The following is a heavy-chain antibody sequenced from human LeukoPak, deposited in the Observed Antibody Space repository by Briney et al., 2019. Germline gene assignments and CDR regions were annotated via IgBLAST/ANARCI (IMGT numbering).Heavy chain of an antibody. Sequence: GGSLRLSCAVSGFTVSSNYLSWVRQAPGKGLEWVSIIYTGGSTYYADSVKGRFTISRDNSKNTLYLQMNSLRAEDTAVYYCAKEARGVINYWGQGTLVTVSS. J-gene: IGHJ4*02. D-gene: IGHD3-10*01. CDR1: GFTVSSNY. CDR3: AKEARGVINY. V-gene: IGHV3-53*01. CDR2: IYTGGST.